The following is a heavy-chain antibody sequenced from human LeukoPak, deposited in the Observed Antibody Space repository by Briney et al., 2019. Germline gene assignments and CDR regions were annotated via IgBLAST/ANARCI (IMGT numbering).Heavy chain of an antibody. CDR2: IRYDGSNK. D-gene: IGHD6-13*01. Sequence: GGSLRLSCAASGFTFSSYGMRWVRQAPCKGLEWVAFIRYDGSNKYYADSVKGRFIISRDNANKFSFLQMNSLRAEDTAVYYCAKGSSSSWSQGFDYRGQGTLVTVSS. J-gene: IGHJ4*02. CDR1: GFTFSSYG. CDR3: AKGSSSSWSQGFDY. V-gene: IGHV3-30*02.